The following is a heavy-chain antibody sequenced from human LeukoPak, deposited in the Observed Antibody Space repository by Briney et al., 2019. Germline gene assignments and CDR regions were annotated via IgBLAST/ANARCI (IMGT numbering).Heavy chain of an antibody. J-gene: IGHJ4*02. CDR3: ARTSFLEWLPLDY. D-gene: IGHD3-3*01. V-gene: IGHV1-2*02. CDR1: GYTFTGYY. Sequence: ASVKVSCKASGYTFTGYYMHWVRQAPGQGLEWMGWINPNSGGTNYAQKFQGRVTMTRDTSISTAYMELSRLRSDDTAVYHCARTSFLEWLPLDYWGQGTLVTVSS. CDR2: INPNSGGT.